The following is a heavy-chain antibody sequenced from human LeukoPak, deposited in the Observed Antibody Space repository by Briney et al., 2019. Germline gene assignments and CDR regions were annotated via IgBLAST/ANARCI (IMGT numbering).Heavy chain of an antibody. CDR2: ISSSSSYI. CDR1: GFTFSSYI. CDR3: ARDGYYDSSGTEYYYYYMDV. Sequence: GGALRLSWAASGFTFSSYIMNWGRQAPGKGLEWVSSISSSSSYIYYADSVKGRFTISRDNAKNSLYLQMNSLRAEDTAVYYCARDGYYDSSGTEYYYYYMDVWGKGTTVTVSS. J-gene: IGHJ6*03. D-gene: IGHD3-22*01. V-gene: IGHV3-21*01.